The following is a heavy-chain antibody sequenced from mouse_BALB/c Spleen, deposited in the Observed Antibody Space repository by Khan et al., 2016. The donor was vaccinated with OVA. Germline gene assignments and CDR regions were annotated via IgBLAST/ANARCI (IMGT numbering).Heavy chain of an antibody. J-gene: IGHJ3*01. CDR2: ISTFYGDV. Sequence: QVQLQQPGTELVRPGVSVKISCKGSGYTFTDYTMHWVKQSHAKSLEWIGVISTFYGDVTYNQKFKGKATMTVDKSSSTAYMELARLTSEDSAIYYCTRGSGEYMFAYWGHGTLVTVSS. V-gene: IGHV1S137*01. D-gene: IGHD1-3*01. CDR3: TRGSGEYMFAY. CDR1: GYTFTDYT.